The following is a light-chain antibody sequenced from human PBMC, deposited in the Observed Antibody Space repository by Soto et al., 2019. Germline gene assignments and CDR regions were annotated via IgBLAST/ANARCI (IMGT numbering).Light chain of an antibody. CDR3: QQSYSTAIT. CDR2: AAS. CDR1: QNISSY. V-gene: IGKV1-39*01. Sequence: DIQMTQSPSSLSASVGDRVTITCRASQNISSYLNWYQKKPGKAPKLLIYAASSLQSGVPSRFSGSGSGTDFTLAISSRQTEDFASYYCQQSYSTAITVGQGTRMEIK. J-gene: IGKJ5*01.